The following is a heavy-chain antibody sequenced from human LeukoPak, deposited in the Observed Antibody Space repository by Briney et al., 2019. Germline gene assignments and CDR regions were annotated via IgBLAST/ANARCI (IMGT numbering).Heavy chain of an antibody. J-gene: IGHJ6*02. CDR2: IYYSGST. D-gene: IGHD4-17*01. V-gene: IGHV4-39*02. Sequence: PAETLSLTCTVSGGSISSRSYYWGWIRQPPGKGLEWIGSIYYSGSTYYNPSLKSRVTISVDTSKNQFSLKLSSVTAADTAVYYCAREMTTVTLGRYYYYGMDAWGQGTTVTVSS. CDR1: GGSISSRSYY. CDR3: AREMTTVTLGRYYYYGMDA.